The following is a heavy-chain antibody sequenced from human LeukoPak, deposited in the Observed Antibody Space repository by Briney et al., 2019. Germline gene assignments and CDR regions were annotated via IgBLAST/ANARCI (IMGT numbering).Heavy chain of an antibody. J-gene: IGHJ4*02. CDR2: IIPIFGTA. Sequence: GASVKVSCKASGCTFTSYAISWVRQAPGQGLEWMGGIIPIFGTANYAQKFQGRVTITADESTSTAYMELSSLRSEDTAVYYCAVLPGRAVAGTALTDYWGQGTLVTVSS. CDR1: GCTFTSYA. CDR3: AVLPGRAVAGTALTDY. D-gene: IGHD6-19*01. V-gene: IGHV1-69*13.